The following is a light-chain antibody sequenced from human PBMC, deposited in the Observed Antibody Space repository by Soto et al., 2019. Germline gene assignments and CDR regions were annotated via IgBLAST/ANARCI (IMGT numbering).Light chain of an antibody. CDR3: QSYDSSLNGYV. V-gene: IGLV1-40*01. J-gene: IGLJ1*01. CDR2: ANN. Sequence: QSVLTQPPSVSGAPGQRVTISCPGSSSNIGAGFDVHWYQQLPGTAPKLLIFANNNRPSGVPDRFSGSDSGTSPSLAITGLQAEDEADYYCQSYDSSLNGYVFGTGTKVTVL. CDR1: SSNIGAGFD.